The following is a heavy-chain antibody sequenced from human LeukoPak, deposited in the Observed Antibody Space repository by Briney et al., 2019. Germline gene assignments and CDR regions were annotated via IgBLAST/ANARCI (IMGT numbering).Heavy chain of an antibody. CDR1: GGSISSNNYY. D-gene: IGHD6-6*01. CDR3: ARHLPYSSSSYFNY. J-gene: IGHJ4*02. Sequence: SETLSLTCTVSGGSISSNNYYWGWIRQPPGKGLEWIGSIYYSGNTYYNPSLKSRVTISVDTSKNQFSLKLSSVTAADTAVYSCARHLPYSSSSYFNYWGQGTLVTVSS. CDR2: IYYSGNT. V-gene: IGHV4-39*01.